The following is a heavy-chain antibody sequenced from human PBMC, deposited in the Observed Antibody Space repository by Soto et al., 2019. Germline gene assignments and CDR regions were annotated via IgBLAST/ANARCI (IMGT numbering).Heavy chain of an antibody. J-gene: IGHJ6*04. Sequence: SETLSLTCTVSGGSISSSYWSWIRQPPGKGLEWIGYISDSGGTNYNPSLKSRVTISVDTSKNQFSLKLSSVTAADTAVYYCARQARHYYGSGSDLDVWGKGTTVTVSS. V-gene: IGHV4-59*08. CDR1: GGSISSSY. D-gene: IGHD3-10*01. CDR2: ISDSGGT. CDR3: ARQARHYYGSGSDLDV.